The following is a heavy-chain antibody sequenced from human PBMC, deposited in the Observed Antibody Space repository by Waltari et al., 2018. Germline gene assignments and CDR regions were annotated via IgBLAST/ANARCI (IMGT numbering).Heavy chain of an antibody. V-gene: IGHV1-8*01. D-gene: IGHD6-6*01. J-gene: IGHJ6*02. CDR2: MNPNSGNT. CDR3: AREGIIAARVGYYGMDV. Sequence: QVQLVQSGAEVKKPGASVKVSCKASGYTFTSYDINWVRQATGQGLEWMGWMNPNSGNTGYAQKFQGRVTMTRNTSISTAYMELSSLRSEDTAVYYCAREGIIAARVGYYGMDVWGQGTTVTVSS. CDR1: GYTFTSYD.